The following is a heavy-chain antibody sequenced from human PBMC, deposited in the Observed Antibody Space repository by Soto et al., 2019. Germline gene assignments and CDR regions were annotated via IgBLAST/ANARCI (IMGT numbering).Heavy chain of an antibody. CDR2: IYYSGST. CDR1: CGSISSSSYY. CDR3: ARQDSSGWYEGWFDP. V-gene: IGHV4-39*01. J-gene: IGHJ5*02. D-gene: IGHD6-19*01. Sequence: SETLSLTCTVSCGSISSSSYYWGWIRQPPGKGLEWIGSIYYSGSTYYNPSLKSRVTISVDTSKNQFSLKLSSVTAADTAVYYCARQDSSGWYEGWFDPWGQGTLVTV.